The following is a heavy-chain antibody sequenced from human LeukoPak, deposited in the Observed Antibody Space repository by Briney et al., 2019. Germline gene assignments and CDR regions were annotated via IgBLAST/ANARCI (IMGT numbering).Heavy chain of an antibody. CDR2: ISAYNGNT. CDR3: ARNQYYYGSGSYYNPYYYYYYGMDV. CDR1: GYTFTSYG. D-gene: IGHD3-10*01. V-gene: IGHV1-18*04. Sequence: ASVKVSCKASGYTFTSYGISWVRQAPGQGLEWMGWISAYNGNTNYAQKLQGRVTMTTGTSTSTAYMELRSLRSDDTAVYYCARNQYYYGSGSYYNPYYYYYYGMDVWGKGTTVTVSS. J-gene: IGHJ6*04.